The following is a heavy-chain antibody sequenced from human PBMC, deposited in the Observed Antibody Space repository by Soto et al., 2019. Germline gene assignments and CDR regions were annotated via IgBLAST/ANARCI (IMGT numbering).Heavy chain of an antibody. J-gene: IGHJ4*02. V-gene: IGHV3-33*01. Sequence: PGGSLRLSCAASGFTFSSYGMHWVRQAPGKGLEWVAVVWYDGSNKYYADSVKGRFTISRDNSKNTLYLQMNSLRAEDTAVYYCARDGNSRSGYVFDYWGQGTLVTVSS. CDR1: GFTFSSYG. D-gene: IGHD3-22*01. CDR2: VWYDGSNK. CDR3: ARDGNSRSGYVFDY.